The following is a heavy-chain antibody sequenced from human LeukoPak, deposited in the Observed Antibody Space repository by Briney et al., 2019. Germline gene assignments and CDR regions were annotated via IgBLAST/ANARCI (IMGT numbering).Heavy chain of an antibody. CDR1: GFTFSNAW. D-gene: IGHD2-8*01. Sequence: GGSLRPSCAASGFTFSNAWMSWVRQAPGKGLEWVGRVKSKSNGGTTGYAAPVKGRFTISRDDSKNTYLQMNSLKSEDTAVYFCTAGVGHSDFDYWGQGTLVTVSS. CDR3: TAGVGHSDFDY. J-gene: IGHJ4*02. CDR2: VKSKSNGGTT. V-gene: IGHV3-15*01.